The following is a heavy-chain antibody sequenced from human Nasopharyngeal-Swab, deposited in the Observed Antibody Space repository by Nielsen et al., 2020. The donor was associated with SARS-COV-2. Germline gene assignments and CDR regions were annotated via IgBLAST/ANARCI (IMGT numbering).Heavy chain of an antibody. D-gene: IGHD3-3*01. Sequence: GESLKISCAASGFTFDDYGMSWVRQAPGKGLEWVSGINWNGGSTGYADSVPGRFTISRDNAKNSLYLQMNSLRAEDTALYHCARGRFLEWLLWDYWGQGTLVTVSS. J-gene: IGHJ4*02. CDR1: GFTFDDYG. V-gene: IGHV3-20*01. CDR3: ARGRFLEWLLWDY. CDR2: INWNGGST.